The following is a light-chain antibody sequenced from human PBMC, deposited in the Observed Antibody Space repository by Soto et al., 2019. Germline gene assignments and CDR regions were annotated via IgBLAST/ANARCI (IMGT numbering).Light chain of an antibody. V-gene: IGLV1-51*01. Sequence: QSVLTQPPSVSAAPGQKVTISCSESSSNIGNNYVSWYQQLPGTAPKLLIYDNNKRPSGIPDRFSGSKSGTSATLGITGLQTGDEADYYCGTWDSGLSAGVFGGGTKLTVL. CDR3: GTWDSGLSAGV. J-gene: IGLJ3*02. CDR1: SSNIGNNY. CDR2: DNN.